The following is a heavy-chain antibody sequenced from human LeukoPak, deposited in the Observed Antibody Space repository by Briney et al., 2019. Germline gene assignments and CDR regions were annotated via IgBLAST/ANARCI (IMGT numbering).Heavy chain of an antibody. CDR1: GYSISSGYY. CDR3: ARGGDSSSVGWFDP. Sequence: SETLSLTCTVSGYSISSGYYWGWIRQPPGKGLEWTGSVYHSGRTYYNPSLKSRVTISVDTSKNQFSLKLSSVTAADTAVYYCARGGDSSSVGWFDPWGQGTLVTVSS. D-gene: IGHD6-13*01. V-gene: IGHV4-38-2*02. J-gene: IGHJ5*02. CDR2: VYHSGRT.